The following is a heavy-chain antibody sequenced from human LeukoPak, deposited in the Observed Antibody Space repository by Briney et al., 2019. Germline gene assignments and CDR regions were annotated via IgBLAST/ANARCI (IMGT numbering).Heavy chain of an antibody. D-gene: IGHD3-22*01. CDR2: ISAYNGNT. J-gene: IGHJ4*02. V-gene: IGHV1-18*01. Sequence: RASVKVSCKASGYTFTSYGISWVRQAPGQGLEWMGWISAYNGNTNYAQKLQGRVTMTTDTSTSTAYMELRSLRSDDTAVYYCARSAYYDSSGYYHYWGQGTLVTVSS. CDR3: ARSAYYDSSGYYHY. CDR1: GYTFTSYG.